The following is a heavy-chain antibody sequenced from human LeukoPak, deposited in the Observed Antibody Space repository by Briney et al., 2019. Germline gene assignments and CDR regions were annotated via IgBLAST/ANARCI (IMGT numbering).Heavy chain of an antibody. V-gene: IGHV4-38-2*01. D-gene: IGHD1-26*01. CDR1: GYSISSGYY. J-gene: IGHJ4*02. Sequence: SETLSLTCSVSGYSISSGYYWGWIRRPPGKGLEWIGSIYSSGSTYYNASLQSRVTISIETSKNQISLRLNSVTAADTAMYYCAKSGGYGLIDYWGQGTLVTVSS. CDR2: IYSSGST. CDR3: AKSGGYGLIDY.